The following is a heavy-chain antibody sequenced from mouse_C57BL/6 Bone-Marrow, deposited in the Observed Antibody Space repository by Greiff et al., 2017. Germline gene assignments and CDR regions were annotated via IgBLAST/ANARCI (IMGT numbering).Heavy chain of an antibody. CDR1: GFTFTDYY. J-gene: IGHJ4*01. Sequence: DVMLVESGGGLVQPGGSLSLSCAASGFTFTDYYMSWVRQPPGKALEWLGFIRNKANGYTTEYSASVKGRFTISRDNSQSILYLQRNALGAEDSATYYCARYMAAQSAMDYCGQGTSLTVSS. D-gene: IGHD3-2*02. CDR3: ARYMAAQSAMDY. V-gene: IGHV7-3*01. CDR2: IRNKANGYTT.